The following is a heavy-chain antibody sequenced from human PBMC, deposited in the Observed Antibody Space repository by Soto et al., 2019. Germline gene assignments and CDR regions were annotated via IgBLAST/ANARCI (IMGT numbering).Heavy chain of an antibody. Sequence: QVQLVQSGAEVKKPGASVKVSCKASGYTFTSPAIHWVRQAPRQRLEWMGWINAAHGNTKYSQKCQGRGTITRETSSNTAYMALSSLISEDTPVYYCPGDREAGPYNWFDPWGQGTLVTVSS. V-gene: IGHV1-3*01. J-gene: IGHJ5*02. D-gene: IGHD6-19*01. CDR3: PGDREAGPYNWFDP. CDR2: INAAHGNT. CDR1: GYTFTSPA.